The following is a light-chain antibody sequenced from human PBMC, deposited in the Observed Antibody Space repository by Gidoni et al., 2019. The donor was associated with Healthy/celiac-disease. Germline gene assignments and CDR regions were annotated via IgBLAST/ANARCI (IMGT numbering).Light chain of an antibody. V-gene: IGKV3-20*01. J-gene: IGKJ1*01. CDR1: QSVSSSY. CDR3: QQYGSSPRT. Sequence: DIVFTQSPGTLSLSPGERATLSCRASQSVSSSYLAWYQQKPGQAPRLLIYGASRRATGIPDRCSGSGSGTDFTLTISRLDPEDVAVYYCQQYGSSPRTFGQGTKVEIK. CDR2: GAS.